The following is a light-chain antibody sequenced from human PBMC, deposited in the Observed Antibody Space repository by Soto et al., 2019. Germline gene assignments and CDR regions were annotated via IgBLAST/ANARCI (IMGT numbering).Light chain of an antibody. Sequence: DIQMTQSPSTLSASVGDTVTITCRASQTISRWLAWYQQKPGKAPRLLIYTASTLERGVPSRFSGSGSGTEFNLTISSLQSEDFATYYCQQYSSYPTFGQGTKVEIK. CDR1: QTISRW. J-gene: IGKJ1*01. CDR3: QQYSSYPT. V-gene: IGKV1-5*01. CDR2: TAS.